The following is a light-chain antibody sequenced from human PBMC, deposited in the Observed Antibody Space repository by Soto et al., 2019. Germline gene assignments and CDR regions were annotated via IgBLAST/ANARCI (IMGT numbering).Light chain of an antibody. Sequence: QLTQSPSSLSASVGDRVTITCRASQGISRYLAWYQQKPGKVPKLLISEASTLESGVPSRFSGGGFGTDVTLTISSLQPEDFAIYYCQQIYRYPLTFGGGTKVEIK. CDR3: QQIYRYPLT. CDR1: QGISRY. J-gene: IGKJ4*01. CDR2: EAS. V-gene: IGKV1-9*01.